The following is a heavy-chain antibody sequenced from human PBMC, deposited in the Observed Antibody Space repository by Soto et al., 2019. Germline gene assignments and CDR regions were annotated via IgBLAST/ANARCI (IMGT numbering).Heavy chain of an antibody. CDR1: GFTFSSYA. Sequence: EVQLVESGGGLVQPGGSLRLSCAASGFTFSSYAMHWVRQAPGKGLEYVSAISSNGGSTYYANSVKGRFSISRENSKNTLYLQMGSLRDEDMAVYYCASGGSGFYFDYWGQGTLVTVSS. V-gene: IGHV3-64*01. CDR3: ASGGSGFYFDY. D-gene: IGHD6-19*01. CDR2: ISSNGGST. J-gene: IGHJ4*02.